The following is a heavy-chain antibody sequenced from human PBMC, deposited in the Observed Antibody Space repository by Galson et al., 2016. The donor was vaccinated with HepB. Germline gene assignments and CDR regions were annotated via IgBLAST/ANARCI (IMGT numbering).Heavy chain of an antibody. J-gene: IGHJ6*02. CDR3: ARVSVKLWMHGMDV. CDR1: GFTFSSYG. CDR2: IWYDGSNT. Sequence: SLRLSCAGSGFTFSSYGMHWVRQAPGKGLEWVAFIWYDGSNTYYVDSVKGRFTISRDNSKNRLYLQMNSLRAEDTAVYYCARVSVKLWMHGMDVWGQGTTVTVSS. D-gene: IGHD3-16*01. V-gene: IGHV3-33*01.